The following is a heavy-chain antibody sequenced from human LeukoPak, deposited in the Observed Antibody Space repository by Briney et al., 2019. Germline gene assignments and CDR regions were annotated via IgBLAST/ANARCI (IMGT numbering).Heavy chain of an antibody. D-gene: IGHD4-4*01. V-gene: IGHV3-9*01. CDR2: ISWNSGSI. J-gene: IGHJ3*02. Sequence: PGRSLRLSCAASGFTFDDYAMHWVRQAPGKGLEWVSGISWNSGSIGYADSVKGRFTISRDNAKNSLYLQMNSLRAEDTALYYCSNGVSRLPPQVTSPFDIWGQGKMVTVS. CDR1: GFTFDDYA. CDR3: SNGVSRLPPQVTSPFDI.